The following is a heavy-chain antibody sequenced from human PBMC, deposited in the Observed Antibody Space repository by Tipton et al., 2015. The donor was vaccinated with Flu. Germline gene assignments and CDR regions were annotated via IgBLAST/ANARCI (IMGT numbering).Heavy chain of an antibody. CDR1: Y. CDR2: VSHSGST. D-gene: IGHD3-10*01. J-gene: IGHJ4*02. V-gene: IGHV4-38-2*01. Sequence: YWGWVRQPPGKGLEWIGCVSHSGSTYYNPSLKSRVTISIDTYNNHFSLKLTFVTAADTAVYYCATTTYYYGSGSHDYWGQGTLVTVSS. CDR3: ATTTYYYGSGSHDY.